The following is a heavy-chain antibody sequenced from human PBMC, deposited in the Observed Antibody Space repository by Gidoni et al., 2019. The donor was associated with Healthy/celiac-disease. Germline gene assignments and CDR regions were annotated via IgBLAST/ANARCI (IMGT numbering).Heavy chain of an antibody. D-gene: IGHD5-18*01. CDR2: INHSGST. V-gene: IGHV4-34*01. J-gene: IGHJ4*02. CDR3: AAGADTAMNYFDY. CDR1: GGSFSGYY. Sequence: QVQLQQWGAGLLKPSETLSLTCAVYGGSFSGYYWSWIRQPPGKGLEWIGEINHSGSTNYNPSLKSRVTISVDTSKNQFSLKLSSVTAADTAVYYCAAGADTAMNYFDYWGQGTLVTVSS.